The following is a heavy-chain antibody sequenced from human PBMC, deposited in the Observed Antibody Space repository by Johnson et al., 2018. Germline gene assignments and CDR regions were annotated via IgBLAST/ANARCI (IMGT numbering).Heavy chain of an antibody. Sequence: VQLVESGGGLVQPGGSLRLSCAASGFTFSSYAMSWVRQAPGKGLEWVSAISGSGGSTYYADSVKGRFTISRDNSKNALYLQMNSLRAEETALYYCARDVTGAFDIWGQGTMVTVSS. CDR1: GFTFSSYA. D-gene: IGHD1-1*01. CDR3: ARDVTGAFDI. J-gene: IGHJ3*02. CDR2: ISGSGGST. V-gene: IGHV3-23*04.